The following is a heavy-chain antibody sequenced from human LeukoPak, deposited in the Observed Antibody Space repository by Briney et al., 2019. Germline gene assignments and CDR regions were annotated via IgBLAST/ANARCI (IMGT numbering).Heavy chain of an antibody. CDR1: GGTFSSYA. CDR3: ARVPTNYYDSSGYLGSFDY. J-gene: IGHJ4*02. V-gene: IGHV1-69*13. D-gene: IGHD3-22*01. Sequence: ASVKVSCKASGGTFSSYAISWVRQAPGQGLEWMGGIIPIFGTANYAQKFQGRVTITADESTSTAYMELSSLRSEDTAVYYCARVPTNYYDSSGYLGSFDYWGQGTLVTVSS. CDR2: IIPIFGTA.